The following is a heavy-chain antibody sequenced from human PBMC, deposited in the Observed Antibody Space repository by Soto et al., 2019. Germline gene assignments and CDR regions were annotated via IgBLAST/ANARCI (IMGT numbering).Heavy chain of an antibody. V-gene: IGHV1-8*01. CDR2: MNPNSGNT. CDR1: GYSFTSYD. CDR3: ARYPYTSYCSDGSCSYDAFDI. J-gene: IGHJ3*02. Sequence: QVQMVQSGAEVKKPGASVKVSCRAAGYSFTSYDGNWVRQATGEGLEWMGWMNPNSGNTAFAEKFQGRVNMTRDTPISTAYMELSGLTSEDTAVYYCARYPYTSYCSDGSCSYDAFDIWGQGTVVTVSS. D-gene: IGHD2-15*01.